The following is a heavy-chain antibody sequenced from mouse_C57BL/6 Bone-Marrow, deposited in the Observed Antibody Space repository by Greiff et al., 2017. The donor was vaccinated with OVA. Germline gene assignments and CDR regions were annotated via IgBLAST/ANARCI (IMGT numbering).Heavy chain of an antibody. V-gene: IGHV1-81*01. Sequence: VKLVESGAELARPGASVKLSCKASGYTFTSYGISWVKQRTGQGLEWIGEIYPRSGNTYYNEKFKGKATLTADKSSSTAYMELRSLTSEDSAVYFCARSRGSRWFAYWGQGTLVTVSA. CDR1: GYTFTSYG. CDR3: ARSRGSRWFAY. J-gene: IGHJ3*01. D-gene: IGHD3-1*01. CDR2: IYPRSGNT.